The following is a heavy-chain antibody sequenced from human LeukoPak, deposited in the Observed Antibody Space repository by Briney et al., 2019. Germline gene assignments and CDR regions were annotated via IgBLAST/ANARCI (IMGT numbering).Heavy chain of an antibody. CDR1: GFTFSSYA. CDR3: AKDGYSSGWYNWFDP. CDR2: ISGSGGST. Sequence: GGSLRLSCAASGFTFSSYAMSWVRQAPRKGLEWVSAISGSGGSTYYADSVKGRFTIYRDNSKSTLYLQMNSLRAEDTAVYYCAKDGYSSGWYNWFDPWGQGTLVTVSS. D-gene: IGHD6-19*01. J-gene: IGHJ5*02. V-gene: IGHV3-23*01.